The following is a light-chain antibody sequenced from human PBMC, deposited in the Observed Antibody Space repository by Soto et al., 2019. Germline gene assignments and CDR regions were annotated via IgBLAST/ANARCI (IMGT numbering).Light chain of an antibody. V-gene: IGKV1-5*03. CDR1: QSISSW. CDR2: KAS. J-gene: IGKJ2*01. Sequence: DIQMTQSPSTLSASVGDRVTITCRASQSISSWLAWYQQKPGKAPNLLIYKASRLESGVPSRFSGSGSGTEFTLTISSLQPDDFATYYCQQYHSYSYTVGQGTKLEIK. CDR3: QQYHSYSYT.